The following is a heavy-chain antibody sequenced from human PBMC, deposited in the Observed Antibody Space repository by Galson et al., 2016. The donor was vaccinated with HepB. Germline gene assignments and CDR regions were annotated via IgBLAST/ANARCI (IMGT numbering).Heavy chain of an antibody. V-gene: IGHV3-30*04. CDR2: ISYDGSNK. Sequence: SLRLSCAVSGFTFRSFTMHWVRRAPGKGLEWLAVISYDGSNKFYADSVKGRITISRDNSKNTLYLQMHSLRAEDTAVYYCARTRYCSITSCYYYYYGMDVWGQGTTVTVSS. CDR1: GFTFRSFT. J-gene: IGHJ6*02. D-gene: IGHD2-2*01. CDR3: ARTRYCSITSCYYYYYGMDV.